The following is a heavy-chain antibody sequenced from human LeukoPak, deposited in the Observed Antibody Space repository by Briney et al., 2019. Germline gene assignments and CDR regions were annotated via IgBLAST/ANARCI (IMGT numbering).Heavy chain of an antibody. J-gene: IGHJ4*02. CDR2: IYHSGST. D-gene: IGHD5-18*01. V-gene: IGHV4-30-2*01. CDR3: ARGGGGYSYGYPYYFDY. Sequence: SETLSLTCAVSGGSISSGGYSWSWIRQPPGKGLEWIGYIYHSGSTYYNPSLKSRVTISVDRSKNQFSLKLSSVTAADTAVYYCARGGGGYSYGYPYYFDYWGQGTLVTVSS. CDR1: GGSISSGGYS.